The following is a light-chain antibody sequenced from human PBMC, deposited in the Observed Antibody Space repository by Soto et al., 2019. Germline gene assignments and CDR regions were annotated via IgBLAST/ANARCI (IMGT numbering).Light chain of an antibody. Sequence: QSALTQPASVSGSPGQSITISCTGTSSDVGGYNYVSWYQQHPGKAPKLMIYEVSYRPSGVSNRFSGSKSGNTASLTISGLQAEDEADYYCSSYTINSTLVFGGGTQLTVL. V-gene: IGLV2-14*01. CDR1: SSDVGGYNY. J-gene: IGLJ2*01. CDR2: EVS. CDR3: SSYTINSTLV.